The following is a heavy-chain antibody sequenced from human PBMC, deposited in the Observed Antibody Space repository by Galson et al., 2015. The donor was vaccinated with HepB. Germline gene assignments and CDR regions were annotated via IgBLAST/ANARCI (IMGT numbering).Heavy chain of an antibody. CDR1: GFTFSDYA. CDR2: ISYGGSNK. J-gene: IGHJ6*02. D-gene: IGHD3-10*01. V-gene: IGHV3-30*04. CDR3: ARAHYYYGSGSSDYYYYGMDV. Sequence: SLRLSCAASGFTFSDYAMHWVRQAPGKGLEWVTLISYGGSNKYYADSVKGRFTISRDNSKNTLYLQMHSLRAEDTAVYYCARAHYYYGSGSSDYYYYGMDVWGQGTTVTVSS.